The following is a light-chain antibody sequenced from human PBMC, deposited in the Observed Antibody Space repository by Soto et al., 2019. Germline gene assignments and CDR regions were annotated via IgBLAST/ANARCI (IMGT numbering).Light chain of an antibody. CDR3: SSYASGGSYV. J-gene: IGLJ1*01. V-gene: IGLV2-14*03. CDR1: RSDVGGYNA. Sequence: QSALTQPASVSGSPGQSITISCSGSRSDVGGYNAVSWYQQHPGKVPKLVIYGVSDRPSGISSRFSASKSGNTASLTISGLQAEDEADYYCSSYASGGSYVFGTGTKLTVL. CDR2: GVS.